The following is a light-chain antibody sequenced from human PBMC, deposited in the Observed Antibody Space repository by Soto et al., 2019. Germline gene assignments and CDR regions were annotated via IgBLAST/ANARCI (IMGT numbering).Light chain of an antibody. CDR2: EVS. V-gene: IGLV2-14*01. Sequence: QSALTQPASVSGSPGQSITISCTGTSSDVGNYNYVSWYQQHPGKAPKLMIYEVSHRPSGVSNRFSASKSGNTASLTISGLQAEDEADYYCSSYTSRTTLVFGGGTQLTVL. CDR1: SSDVGNYNY. CDR3: SSYTSRTTLV. J-gene: IGLJ2*01.